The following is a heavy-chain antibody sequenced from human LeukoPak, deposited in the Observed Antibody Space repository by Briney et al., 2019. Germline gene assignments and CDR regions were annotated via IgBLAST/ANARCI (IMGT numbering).Heavy chain of an antibody. CDR3: ARSPGATRRYFDY. V-gene: IGHV4-59*01. J-gene: IGHJ4*02. CDR2: MYFSGST. CDR1: GGSISGYS. Sequence: SETLSLTCTVSGGSISGYSWGWIRQPPGKGLEWIGYMYFSGSTNYNPSLKSRVTVSFDTSKNQFSLKLSSVTAADTAVYYCARSPGATRRYFDYWGQGTLVTVSS. D-gene: IGHD5-24*01.